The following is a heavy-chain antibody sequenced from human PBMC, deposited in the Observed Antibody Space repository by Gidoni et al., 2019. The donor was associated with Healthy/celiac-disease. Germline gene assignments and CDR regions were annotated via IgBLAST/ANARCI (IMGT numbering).Heavy chain of an antibody. Sequence: EVQLVESGGGLVKPGGSLRLSCAASGFTFSSYSMNWVRQAPGTGLEWVSSISSSSSYRYYADSVKGRVTISRDNAKNSLYLQMNSLRAEDTAVYYCARDLDYYDSSAFDIWGQGTMVTVSS. J-gene: IGHJ3*02. D-gene: IGHD3-22*01. CDR2: ISSSSSYR. CDR1: GFTFSSYS. V-gene: IGHV3-21*01. CDR3: ARDLDYYDSSAFDI.